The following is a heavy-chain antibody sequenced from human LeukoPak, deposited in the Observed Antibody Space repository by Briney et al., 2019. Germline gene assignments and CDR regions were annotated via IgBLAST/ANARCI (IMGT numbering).Heavy chain of an antibody. V-gene: IGHV4-34*01. CDR1: GGPFSGYY. D-gene: IGHD2-2*01. Sequence: SETLSLTCAVYGGPFSGYYWSWIRQPPGKGLEWIGEINHSGSTNYNPSLKSRVTISVDTSKNQFSLKLSSVTAADTAVYYCARAQLVPAAVYYFDYWGQGTLVTVSS. CDR3: ARAQLVPAAVYYFDY. J-gene: IGHJ4*02. CDR2: INHSGST.